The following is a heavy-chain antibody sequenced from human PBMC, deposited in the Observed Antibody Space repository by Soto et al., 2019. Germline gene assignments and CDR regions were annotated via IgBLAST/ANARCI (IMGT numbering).Heavy chain of an antibody. D-gene: IGHD6-13*01. CDR1: GFTFSSYA. CDR2: ISGSGGST. Sequence: GESLKISCAASGFTFSSYAMSWVRQAPGKGLEWVSAISGSGGSTYYADSVKGRFTISRDNSKNTLYLQMNSLRAEDTAVYYCAKDQEPYSSSWYYFDYWGQGTLVTVSS. J-gene: IGHJ4*02. CDR3: AKDQEPYSSSWYYFDY. V-gene: IGHV3-23*01.